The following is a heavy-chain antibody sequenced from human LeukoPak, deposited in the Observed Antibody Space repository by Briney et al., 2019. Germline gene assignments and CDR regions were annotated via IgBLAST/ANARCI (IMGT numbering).Heavy chain of an antibody. Sequence: ASVTVSFTTSGYTFTVYYMHWVRQAPGQGLEWMGWIHPNSGGTNYPQKFQGRVTMTRDTSISTAYMELSSLRSDDTAVYYCARLWGKFDAFDIWGQGTMVTVSS. D-gene: IGHD7-27*01. J-gene: IGHJ3*02. CDR1: GYTFTVYY. CDR2: IHPNSGGT. CDR3: ARLWGKFDAFDI. V-gene: IGHV1-2*02.